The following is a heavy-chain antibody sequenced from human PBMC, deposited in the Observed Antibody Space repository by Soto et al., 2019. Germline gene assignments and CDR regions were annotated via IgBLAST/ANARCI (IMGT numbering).Heavy chain of an antibody. Sequence: ASVKVSCKASGYTFTSYDINWVRQATGQGLEWMGWMNPNSGNTGYAQKFQGRVTMTRNTSISTAYMELSSLRSEDTAVYYCARVGSGDYYYYGMDVWGQGTTVTVSS. V-gene: IGHV1-8*01. J-gene: IGHJ6*02. CDR2: MNPNSGNT. CDR1: GYTFTSYD. D-gene: IGHD4-17*01. CDR3: ARVGSGDYYYYGMDV.